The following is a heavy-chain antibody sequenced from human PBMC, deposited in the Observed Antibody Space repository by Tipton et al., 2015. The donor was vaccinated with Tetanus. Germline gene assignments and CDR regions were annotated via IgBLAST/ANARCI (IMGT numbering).Heavy chain of an antibody. CDR3: ARQGKRFVGYYDAMDV. CDR2: LSHSGTTI. Sequence: SLRLSCAASDFPFSDYYMAWIRHAPGKGLEWVSYLSHSGTTIYYADSVKGRFTISRDNAKNSLYLQMNSLRAEDTAVYYCARQGKRFVGYYDAMDVWGQGTTVIVSS. J-gene: IGHJ6*02. V-gene: IGHV3-11*04. CDR1: DFPFSDYY. D-gene: IGHD3-3*01.